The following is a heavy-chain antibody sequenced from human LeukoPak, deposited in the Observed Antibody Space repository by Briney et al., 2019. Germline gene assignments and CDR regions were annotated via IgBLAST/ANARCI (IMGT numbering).Heavy chain of an antibody. CDR1: GFTFSSYG. CDR2: IWYDGSNK. D-gene: IGHD3-10*01. J-gene: IGHJ4*02. Sequence: GGSLRLSCAASGFTFSSYGMHWVRQAPGKGLKWVAVIWYDGSNKYYVDSVKGRFTISRDNAKNSLYLQMNSLRAEDTAVYYCARDRDDGYFDYWGQGTLVTVSS. V-gene: IGHV3-33*01. CDR3: ARDRDDGYFDY.